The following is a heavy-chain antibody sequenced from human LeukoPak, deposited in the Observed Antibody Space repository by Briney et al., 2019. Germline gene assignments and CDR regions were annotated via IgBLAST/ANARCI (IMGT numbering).Heavy chain of an antibody. Sequence: AAVKVSCKASGGTFSSYAYSWVRQPPGQGLEWMGGIIPIFGTANYAQKVKGRVTITTDEYTSTAYMELSSLRSEDTAVYYCARCSSDEGYYDSSGYYYYYYMDVWGKGTTVTVSS. D-gene: IGHD3-22*01. CDR3: ARCSSDEGYYDSSGYYYYYYMDV. V-gene: IGHV1-69*05. J-gene: IGHJ6*03. CDR2: IIPIFGTA. CDR1: GGTFSSYA.